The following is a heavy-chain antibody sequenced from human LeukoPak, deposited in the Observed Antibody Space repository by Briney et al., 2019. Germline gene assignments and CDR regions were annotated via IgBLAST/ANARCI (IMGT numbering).Heavy chain of an antibody. CDR3: ARAAGAAFDY. CDR1: GGSISSGSYY. D-gene: IGHD1-26*01. V-gene: IGHV4-61*02. CDR2: IYTSGTT. J-gene: IGHJ4*02. Sequence: PSETLSLTCTVSGGSISSGSYYWTWSRQPAGKGLEWIGRIYTSGTTNYNPSLKSRVTISVDTSKNQFSLKLNSVTAADTAVYYCARAAGAAFDYWGQGTLVTVSS.